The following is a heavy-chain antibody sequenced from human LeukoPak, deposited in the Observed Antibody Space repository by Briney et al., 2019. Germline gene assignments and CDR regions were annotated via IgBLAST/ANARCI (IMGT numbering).Heavy chain of an antibody. Sequence: ASVKVSCKASGYTFTGYHMHWVRQAPGQGPEWMGRINPNSGGTNYAQKFQGRVTMTRDTSISTAYTELSRLRSDDTAVYYCARLAAADPYYYYYMDVWGKGTTVTVSS. CDR1: GYTFTGYH. CDR3: ARLAAADPYYYYYMDV. J-gene: IGHJ6*03. V-gene: IGHV1-2*06. CDR2: INPNSGGT. D-gene: IGHD6-13*01.